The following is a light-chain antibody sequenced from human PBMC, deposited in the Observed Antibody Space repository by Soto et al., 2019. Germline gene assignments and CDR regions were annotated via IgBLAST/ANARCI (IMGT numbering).Light chain of an antibody. V-gene: IGKV3-11*01. CDR1: QSISSY. CDR2: DAS. J-gene: IGKJ4*01. Sequence: EIVLTQSPATLSLSPGERATLSCRASQSISSYLAWDQQKPGQAPRLLIYDASNRATGIPARFSGGGTGTDFSLTISSLEPEDFADYYCQQRSNWPPTFGGGIKVEIK. CDR3: QQRSNWPPT.